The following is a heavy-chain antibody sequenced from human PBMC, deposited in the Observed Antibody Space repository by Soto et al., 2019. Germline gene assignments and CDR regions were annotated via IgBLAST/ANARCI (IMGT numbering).Heavy chain of an antibody. J-gene: IGHJ4*02. D-gene: IGHD6-6*01. V-gene: IGHV4-31*02. CDR2: IYYNSNT. Sequence: QVQLQESGPGLVKPSQTLSLICSVSGDSITGRGYYWSWIRQHPGKGLEWIGYIYYNSNTEYRPSLTSRITMSPDTSKNQFTLKLSSVTAADTAVYYCARGPSSLSLRKFFFDFWGQGSLVTVSS. CDR1: GDSITGRGYY. CDR3: ARGPSSLSLRKFFFDF.